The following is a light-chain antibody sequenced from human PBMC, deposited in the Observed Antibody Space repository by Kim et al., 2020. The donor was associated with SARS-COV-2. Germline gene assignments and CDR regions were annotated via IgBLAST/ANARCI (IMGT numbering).Light chain of an antibody. CDR2: GAS. V-gene: IGKV3-20*01. CDR1: QSIISDY. Sequence: EVVLTQSPGTLSLSPGERATLSCRASQSIISDYFAWYQQKPGQAPRLLIYGASTRATGIPDRFSGSGSGTDFTLTISRLEPEDFAVYYCQQYVSSSFTFGQGTKLEIK. J-gene: IGKJ2*01. CDR3: QQYVSSSFT.